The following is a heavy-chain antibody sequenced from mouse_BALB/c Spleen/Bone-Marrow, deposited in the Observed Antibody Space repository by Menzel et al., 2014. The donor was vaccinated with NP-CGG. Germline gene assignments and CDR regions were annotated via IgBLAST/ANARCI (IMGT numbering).Heavy chain of an antibody. CDR1: GFTFSDFY. V-gene: IGHV7-1*02. CDR2: SRNKVNDYTT. Sequence: VQLQQSGGGLVQPGGSLRLSCATSGFTFSDFYMEWVRQPPGKRLEWIAASRNKVNDYTTEYSASVKGRFIVSRDTSQTTLSLQMNARRAKDTAIYSWARPVYGNFDYWGQGTTLTVSS. D-gene: IGHD2-1*01. CDR3: ARPVYGNFDY. J-gene: IGHJ2*01.